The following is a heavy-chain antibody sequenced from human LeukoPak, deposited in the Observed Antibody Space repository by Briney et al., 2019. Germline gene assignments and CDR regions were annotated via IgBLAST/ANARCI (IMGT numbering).Heavy chain of an antibody. D-gene: IGHD1-26*01. J-gene: IGHJ4*02. CDR3: ARARIVGATEFDY. CDR2: IYNSGST. CDR1: GGSISSHY. V-gene: IGHV4-59*11. Sequence: SETLSLTCTVSGGSISSHYWSWIRQAPGKGLEWIGYIYNSGSTNYNPSLKSRVTISVDTSKNQFPLKLSSVTAADTAVYYCARARIVGATEFDYWGQGTLVTVSS.